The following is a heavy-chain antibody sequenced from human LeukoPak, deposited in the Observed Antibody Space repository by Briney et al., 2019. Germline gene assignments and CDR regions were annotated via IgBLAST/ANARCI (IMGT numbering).Heavy chain of an antibody. J-gene: IGHJ4*02. CDR1: GFTFDDFA. D-gene: IGHD6-19*01. CDR3: AKHIRPVIVVAGHIDY. Sequence: PGGSLRLSCTASGFTFDDFAMHWVRQAPGKGLEWVSGISWNSGSIGYADSAKGRFTISRDNAKNSLYLQMNSLRAEDMALYYCAKHIRPVIVVAGHIDYWGQGILVTVSS. V-gene: IGHV3-9*03. CDR2: ISWNSGSI.